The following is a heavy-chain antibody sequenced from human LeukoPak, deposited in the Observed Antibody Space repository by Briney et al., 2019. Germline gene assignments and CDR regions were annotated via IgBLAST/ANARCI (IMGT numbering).Heavy chain of an antibody. CDR2: IKQDGSEK. CDR1: GFTFSSYW. V-gene: IGHV3-7*01. Sequence: GGSLRLSCAASGFTFSSYWMSWVRQAPGKGLEWVANIKQDGSEKYYVDSVKGRFTISRDNAKNSLYLQMNSLRAEDTAAYYCARDSCSGGSCYEVAFDIWGQGTMVTVSS. D-gene: IGHD2-15*01. CDR3: ARDSCSGGSCYEVAFDI. J-gene: IGHJ3*02.